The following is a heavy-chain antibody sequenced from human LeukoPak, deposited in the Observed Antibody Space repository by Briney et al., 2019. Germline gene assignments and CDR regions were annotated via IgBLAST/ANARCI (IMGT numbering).Heavy chain of an antibody. J-gene: IGHJ4*02. V-gene: IGHV3-23*01. CDR1: GFTFSSYA. Sequence: GGSLRLSCAASGFTFSSYAMSWVRQAPGKGLEWVSAISGSGGSTYYAGSVKGRFTISRDNSKNTLYLQMNSLRAEDTAVYYCAKDGTYYYGSGNFDYWGQGTLVTVSS. CDR3: AKDGTYYYGSGNFDY. D-gene: IGHD3-10*01. CDR2: ISGSGGST.